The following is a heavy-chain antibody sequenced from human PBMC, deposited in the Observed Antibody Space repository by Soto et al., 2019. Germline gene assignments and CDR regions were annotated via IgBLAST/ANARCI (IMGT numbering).Heavy chain of an antibody. V-gene: IGHV3-11*01. Sequence: QVQLVESGGGSVTPGGSLRLSCAASGFTFSDYYMSWIRQAPGKGLEWVAYISSYGRTIYYADSVKGRFTISRDNAKNSLYLQMSSLRAEDTAVYYCAREWMQSLRNMDVWCQGTTVTVS. CDR2: ISSYGRTI. J-gene: IGHJ6*02. D-gene: IGHD5-18*01. CDR3: AREWMQSLRNMDV. CDR1: GFTFSDYY.